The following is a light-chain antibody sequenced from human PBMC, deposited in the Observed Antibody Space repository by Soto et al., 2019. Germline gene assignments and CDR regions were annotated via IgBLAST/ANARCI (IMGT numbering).Light chain of an antibody. V-gene: IGKV2-30*02. J-gene: IGKJ2*01. Sequence: DAVLTQSPLSLPVTLGQPASISCSSSQSLVHSGGNTYLNWFQQRPGQSPRRLIYKVSERDSGVPDRFSGRASGTDFTLEISRVEAEDVGVYYCMKGTHWPYAFGQGTKVDIK. CDR2: KVS. CDR1: QSLVHSGGNTY. CDR3: MKGTHWPYA.